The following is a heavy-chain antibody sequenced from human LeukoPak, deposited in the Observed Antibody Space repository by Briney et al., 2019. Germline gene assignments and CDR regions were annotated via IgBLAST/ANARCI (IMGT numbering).Heavy chain of an antibody. Sequence: GASVKVSCKASGGTFSSYAISWVRQAPGQGLEWMGGIIPIFGTANYAQKFQGRVTITADKSTSTAYMELSSLRSEDTAVYYCAGQTTLAYYYYYYMDVWGKGTAVTVSS. V-gene: IGHV1-69*06. CDR2: IIPIFGTA. J-gene: IGHJ6*03. CDR3: AGQTTLAYYYYYYMDV. CDR1: GGTFSSYA. D-gene: IGHD1-7*01.